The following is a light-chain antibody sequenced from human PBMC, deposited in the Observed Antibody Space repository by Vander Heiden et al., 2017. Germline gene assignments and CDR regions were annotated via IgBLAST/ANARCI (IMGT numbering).Light chain of an antibody. CDR2: DVT. V-gene: IGLV2-14*03. J-gene: IGLJ2*01. Sequence: QPALTQPASLSGSPGQSITISCTRTISYVRGYTYVSWYQQHPGKAPKLMIYDVTNRPSGVSIRCSGSKSGNTASLTISGLEAEDEADYYCSSYTSSSTRVFGGGTKLTGL. CDR3: SSYTSSSTRV. CDR1: ISYVRGYTY.